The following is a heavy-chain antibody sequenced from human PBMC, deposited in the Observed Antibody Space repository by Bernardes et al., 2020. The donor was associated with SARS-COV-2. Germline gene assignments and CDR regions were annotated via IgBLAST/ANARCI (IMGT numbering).Heavy chain of an antibody. D-gene: IGHD2-15*01. J-gene: IGHJ3*02. CDR2: IFGGDVA. V-gene: IGHV3-66*01. CDR1: GFTVRSNY. Sequence: GGSLRLSCAASGFTVRSNYMSWVRQVPGKGLEWLSVIFGGDVAYYADSVRDRFTISRDNSKNTLFLRMNSLRDEDTAVYYCARAPRYCTSGSCYGGFDIWGQGTMVTVSS. CDR3: ARAPRYCTSGSCYGGFDI.